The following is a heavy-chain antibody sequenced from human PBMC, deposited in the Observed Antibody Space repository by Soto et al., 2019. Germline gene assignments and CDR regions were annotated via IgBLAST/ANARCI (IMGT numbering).Heavy chain of an antibody. CDR2: IYYSGST. D-gene: IGHD5-18*01. J-gene: IGHJ5*02. CDR3: ARGYSYGYGGKNWFDP. CDR1: GGSISSGGYY. V-gene: IGHV4-31*03. Sequence: PSETLSLTCTVSGGSISSGGYYWSWIRQHPGKGLEWIGYIYYSGSTYYNPSLKSRVTISVDTSKNQFSLKLSSVTAADTAVYYCARGYSYGYGGKNWFDPWGQGTLVTVSS.